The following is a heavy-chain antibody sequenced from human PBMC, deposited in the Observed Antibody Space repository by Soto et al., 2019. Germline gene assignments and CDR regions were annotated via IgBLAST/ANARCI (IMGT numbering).Heavy chain of an antibody. CDR3: ARRYYYGSGSYLDY. D-gene: IGHD3-10*01. J-gene: IGHJ4*02. Sequence: PGGSLRLSCAASGFTFSSYGMHWVRQAPGKGLEWVAVIWYDGSNKYYADSVKGRFTISRDNSKNTLYLQMNSLRAEDTAVYYCARRYYYGSGSYLDYWGQGTLVTVS. V-gene: IGHV3-33*01. CDR2: IWYDGSNK. CDR1: GFTFSSYG.